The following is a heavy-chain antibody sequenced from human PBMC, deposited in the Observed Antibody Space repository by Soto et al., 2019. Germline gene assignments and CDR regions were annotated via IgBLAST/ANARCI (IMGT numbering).Heavy chain of an antibody. V-gene: IGHV1-69*13. J-gene: IGHJ3*02. D-gene: IGHD3-16*01. CDR2: IIPFFHAP. Sequence: GASVKVSCKASGGTFSRNAISWVRQAPGQGLEWMGGIIPFFHAPNYAQKFQGRVTITADESTSIVFMEMSSLTSDDTAVYYCARDRVAGIWGDAFDIWGQGTMVTVSS. CDR3: ARDRVAGIWGDAFDI. CDR1: GGTFSRNA.